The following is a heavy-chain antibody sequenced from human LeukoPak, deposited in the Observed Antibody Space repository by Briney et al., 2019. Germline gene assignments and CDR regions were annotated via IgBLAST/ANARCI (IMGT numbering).Heavy chain of an antibody. V-gene: IGHV3-7*01. CDR2: IKQDGSDK. J-gene: IGHJ4*02. Sequence: PGGSLRLSCAASGFPFSSYWMSWVRQAPGKGLEWVAHIKQDGSDKYYVDSVKGRFTISRDNAKKSLYLQLNSLRADDTAVYYCARLTGTTGFDYWGQGTLVTVSS. D-gene: IGHD1-1*01. CDR3: ARLTGTTGFDY. CDR1: GFPFSSYW.